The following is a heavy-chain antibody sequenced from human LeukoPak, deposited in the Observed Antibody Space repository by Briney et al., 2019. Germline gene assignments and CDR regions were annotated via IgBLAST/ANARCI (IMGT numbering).Heavy chain of an antibody. CDR3: VRDYENLTGSKTRFHY. Sequence: PGGSLRLSCAASGFTFSSYSMNWVRQAPGKGLEWVSYIGSSGSAIYYADSVKGRFTISKDNAKNSLYLQMNSLRTEDTAVYYCVRDYENLTGSKTRFHYWGQGTLVTVSS. J-gene: IGHJ4*02. CDR2: IGSSGSAI. CDR1: GFTFSSYS. D-gene: IGHD3-9*01. V-gene: IGHV3-48*01.